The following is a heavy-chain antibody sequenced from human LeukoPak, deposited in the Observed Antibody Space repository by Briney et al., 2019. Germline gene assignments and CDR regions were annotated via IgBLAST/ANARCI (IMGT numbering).Heavy chain of an antibody. D-gene: IGHD6-13*01. CDR3: AREYGSGQQLGFDY. J-gene: IGHJ4*02. Sequence: PRASVKVSCKASGYTFTSYGISWVRQAPGQGLEWMGWISAYNGNTNYAQKLQGRVTMTTDTSTSTAYMELRSLRSDDTAVYYCAREYGSGQQLGFDYWGQGTLVTVSS. V-gene: IGHV1-18*01. CDR2: ISAYNGNT. CDR1: GYTFTSYG.